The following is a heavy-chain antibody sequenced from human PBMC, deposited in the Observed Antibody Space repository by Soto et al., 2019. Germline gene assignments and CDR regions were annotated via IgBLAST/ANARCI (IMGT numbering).Heavy chain of an antibody. V-gene: IGHV1-18*01. CDR3: AREMVRGVGSDS. J-gene: IGHJ4*02. CDR1: GYTFTSYG. CDR2: ISTYKGNT. Sequence: QVQLVQSGAEVKKPGASVKVSCKASGYTFTSYGISWVRQAPGQGLEWMGWISTYKGNTKYAQKLQGRVTMTTDTSTSTAYMERRSLRSEDTAVFCCAREMVRGVGSDSWGQGTLVTVSS. D-gene: IGHD3-10*01.